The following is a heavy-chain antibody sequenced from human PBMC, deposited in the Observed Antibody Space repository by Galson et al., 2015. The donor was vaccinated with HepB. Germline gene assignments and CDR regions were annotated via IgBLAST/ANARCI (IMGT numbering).Heavy chain of an antibody. D-gene: IGHD3-16*02. CDR1: GFRFSDFA. V-gene: IGHV3-23*01. Sequence: SLRLSCAASGFRFSDFAMNWVRQAPGQRPGWVSHIGDTGRNTYYADSVKGRFTISRDNSQNTLFLQMNSLRAEDTAIYYCAKDAYSYNQVFDPFDIWGQGTMVTVSS. CDR3: AKDAYSYNQVFDPFDI. CDR2: IGDTGRNT. J-gene: IGHJ3*02.